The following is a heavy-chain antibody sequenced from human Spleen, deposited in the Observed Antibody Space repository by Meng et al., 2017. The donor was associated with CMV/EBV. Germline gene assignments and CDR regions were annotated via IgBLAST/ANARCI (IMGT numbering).Heavy chain of an antibody. J-gene: IGHJ4*02. CDR3: ARNQGTTMTTGFDC. Sequence: ASGFTFDDYGMTWVRQAPGKGLEWVSGINWNGGSTAYADSVKGRFTISRDNAKNSLYLQMNSLRVEDTALYYCARNQGTTMTTGFDCWGQGALVTVSS. CDR1: GFTFDDYG. D-gene: IGHD4-11*01. V-gene: IGHV3-20*03. CDR2: INWNGGST.